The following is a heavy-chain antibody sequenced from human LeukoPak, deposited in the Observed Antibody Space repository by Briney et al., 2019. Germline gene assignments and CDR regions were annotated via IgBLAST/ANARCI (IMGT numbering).Heavy chain of an antibody. V-gene: IGHV1-69*05. CDR2: IIPIFGTA. CDR3: ARPNLTRGHDAFDI. CDR1: GGTFSSYA. D-gene: IGHD1-14*01. Sequence: ASVKVSCKASGGTFSSYAISWVRQAPGQGLEWMGGIIPIFGTANYAQKFQGRVTITTDESTSTAYMELSSLRSEDTAVYYCARPNLTRGHDAFDIWGQGTMVTVSS. J-gene: IGHJ3*02.